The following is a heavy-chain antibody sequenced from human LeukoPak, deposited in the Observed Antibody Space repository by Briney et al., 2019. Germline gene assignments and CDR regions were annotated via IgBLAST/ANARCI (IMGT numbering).Heavy chain of an antibody. Sequence: SETLSLTCTVSGASITSYSWSWMRQSPGKGLEWIGFFYNSGSTNYNPSLKSRVTISVDTSKNQFSLKVSSVTAADTAVYYCARVTAMVYYYYYMDVWGKGTTVTVSS. CDR2: FYNSGST. J-gene: IGHJ6*03. D-gene: IGHD5-18*01. CDR3: ARVTAMVYYYYYMDV. V-gene: IGHV4-59*01. CDR1: GASITSYS.